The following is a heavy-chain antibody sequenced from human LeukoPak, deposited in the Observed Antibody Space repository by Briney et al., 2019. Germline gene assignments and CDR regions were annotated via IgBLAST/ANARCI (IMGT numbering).Heavy chain of an antibody. CDR1: GGSFSGFY. CDR3: AKTRPLDSSSWSHGDY. V-gene: IGHV4-34*01. J-gene: IGHJ4*02. D-gene: IGHD6-13*01. CDR2: INHSGST. Sequence: SETLSLTCSVYGGSFSGFYWNWIRQPPGKGLEWIGEINHSGSTHYSPSLKSRLSISVDPSKNQFSLKLSSVTAADTAVYYCAKTRPLDSSSWSHGDYWGQGTLVTVSS.